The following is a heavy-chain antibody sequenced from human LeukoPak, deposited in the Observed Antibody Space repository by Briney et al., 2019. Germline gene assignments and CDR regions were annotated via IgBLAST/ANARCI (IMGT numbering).Heavy chain of an antibody. Sequence: ASVKVSCKASGYDFINYGISWVRQAPGQGLEWMGWRSIYNGNTDYKLQGRVTMTTDTSASTAYMEVRSLRSDDTAVYYCARGGPFPSGSSSREYYLDYWGQGTLVTVSS. D-gene: IGHD6-6*01. CDR2: RSIYNGNT. J-gene: IGHJ4*02. CDR3: ARGGPFPSGSSSREYYLDY. V-gene: IGHV1-18*01. CDR1: GYDFINYG.